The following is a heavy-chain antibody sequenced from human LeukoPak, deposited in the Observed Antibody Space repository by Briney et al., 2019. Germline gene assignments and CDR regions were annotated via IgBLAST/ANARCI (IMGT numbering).Heavy chain of an antibody. CDR2: IYHSGST. J-gene: IGHJ4*02. V-gene: IGHV4-38-2*02. D-gene: IGHD5/OR15-5a*01. Sequence: SETLSLTCTVSGYSISSGYYWGWIRQPPGKGPEWIGSIYHSGSTYYNPSLKCRVTISVDTSKNQFSLKLSSVTAADTAVYYCARANRVSLYYFDYWGQGTLVTVSS. CDR3: ARANRVSLYYFDY. CDR1: GYSISSGYY.